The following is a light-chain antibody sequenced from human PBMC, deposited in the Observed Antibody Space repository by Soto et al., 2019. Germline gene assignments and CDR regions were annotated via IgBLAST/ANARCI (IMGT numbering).Light chain of an antibody. Sequence: EIVLTQSPGTLSLSPGERATLSCRASQTVSSSFLAWYQQTPGQAPRLLIYAASSRATGIPARFSGSGSGTEFTLTISSLQSEDFAVYYCQQYNNWPRTFGQGTKVDIK. CDR2: AAS. V-gene: IGKV3-15*01. CDR3: QQYNNWPRT. CDR1: QTVSSS. J-gene: IGKJ1*01.